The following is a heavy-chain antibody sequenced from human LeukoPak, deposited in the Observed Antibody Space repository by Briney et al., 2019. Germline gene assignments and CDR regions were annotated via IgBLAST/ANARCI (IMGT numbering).Heavy chain of an antibody. Sequence: GGSLRLSCAASGFTFDDYGMSWVRQAPGKGLEWVSGINWNGGSTGYADSVEGRFTISRDNAKNSLYLQMNSLRAEDTALYYCARDPSIYGSGSTRGYWGQGTLVTVSS. V-gene: IGHV3-20*04. CDR2: INWNGGST. D-gene: IGHD3-10*01. CDR1: GFTFDDYG. J-gene: IGHJ4*02. CDR3: ARDPSIYGSGSTRGY.